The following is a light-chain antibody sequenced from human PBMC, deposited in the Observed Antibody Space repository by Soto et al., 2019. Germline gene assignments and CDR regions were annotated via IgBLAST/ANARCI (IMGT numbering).Light chain of an antibody. CDR3: QHYNSYSEA. V-gene: IGKV1-5*03. Sequence: IQMTQSPSTLSASVGDTVTVTCRASQSVSGWLAWYQQKPGEAPKLLIYKASTLKSGVPSRFSGSGSGTEFTLTISSLQPDDFATYYCQHYNSYSEAFGQGTKVDIK. J-gene: IGKJ1*01. CDR1: QSVSGW. CDR2: KAS.